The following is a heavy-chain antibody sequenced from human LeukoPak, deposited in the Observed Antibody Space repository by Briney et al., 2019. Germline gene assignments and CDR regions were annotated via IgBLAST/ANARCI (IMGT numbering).Heavy chain of an antibody. Sequence: TGGSLRLSCAASGFTFSNFAMTWVRQAPGKGLEWVSTIRTSGRSTLYADSVQGRFTISRDNSKNTLYLQMNSLRAEDTAVYYCARDSSGYYPLEYFQHWGQGTLVTVSS. CDR3: ARDSSGYYPLEYFQH. D-gene: IGHD3-22*01. CDR2: IRTSGRST. V-gene: IGHV3-23*01. J-gene: IGHJ1*01. CDR1: GFTFSNFA.